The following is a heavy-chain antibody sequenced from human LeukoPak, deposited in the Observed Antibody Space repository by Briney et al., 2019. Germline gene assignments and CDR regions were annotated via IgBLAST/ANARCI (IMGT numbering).Heavy chain of an antibody. V-gene: IGHV1-8*01. CDR3: ARGYSHVWGGVYYFDY. Sequence: ASVKVSCKASGYTFTSYDINWVRQATGQGLEWMGWMNPNSGNTGYAQKFQGRVTMTRNTSISTAYMELSSLRSEDTAVYYRARGYSHVWGGVYYFDYWGQGTLVTVSS. CDR1: GYTFTSYD. D-gene: IGHD3-16*01. J-gene: IGHJ4*02. CDR2: MNPNSGNT.